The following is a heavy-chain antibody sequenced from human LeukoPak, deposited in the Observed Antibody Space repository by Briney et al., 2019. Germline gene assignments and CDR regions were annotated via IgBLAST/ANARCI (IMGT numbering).Heavy chain of an antibody. Sequence: ASVKVSCKASGYTFTSYGISWVRQAPGQGLEWMGWISDYNGNTNYAQKLQGRVTMTTDTSTSTAYMELRSLTYDDTAVYYCARDQGGWLFDYWGQGTLVTVSS. CDR3: ARDQGGWLFDY. V-gene: IGHV1-18*04. J-gene: IGHJ4*02. CDR2: ISDYNGNT. CDR1: GYTFTSYG. D-gene: IGHD6-19*01.